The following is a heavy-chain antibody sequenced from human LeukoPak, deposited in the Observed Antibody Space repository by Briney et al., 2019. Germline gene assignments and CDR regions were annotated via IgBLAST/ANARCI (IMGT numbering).Heavy chain of an antibody. CDR2: INPSGGST. D-gene: IGHD6-19*01. CDR1: GYTFTSYY. J-gene: IGHJ5*02. Sequence: ASVKVSCKASGYTFTSYYMHWVRQAPGQGLEGMGMINPSGGSTSYAQKFQGRVTMTRDTSTSTVYMELSSLRSEDTAVYYCAREIAGAVAGVNWFDPWGQGTLVTVSS. CDR3: AREIAGAVAGVNWFDP. V-gene: IGHV1-46*01.